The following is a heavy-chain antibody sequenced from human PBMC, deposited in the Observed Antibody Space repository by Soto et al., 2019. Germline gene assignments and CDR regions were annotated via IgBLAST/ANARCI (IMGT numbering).Heavy chain of an antibody. CDR2: IYYSGST. CDR3: GRERPGGSRVGP. CDR1: GGSISSGDYY. J-gene: IGHJ5*02. V-gene: IGHV4-30-4*01. Sequence: QVQLQESGPGLVKPSQTLSLTCTVSGGSISSGDYYWSWIRQPPGKGLEWIGYIYYSGSTYYNPSPQSRGNKSVDPSKNPFSPELSPGAAADTGVDLWGRERPGGSRVGPRGPGTLVTVSS. D-gene: IGHD1-26*01.